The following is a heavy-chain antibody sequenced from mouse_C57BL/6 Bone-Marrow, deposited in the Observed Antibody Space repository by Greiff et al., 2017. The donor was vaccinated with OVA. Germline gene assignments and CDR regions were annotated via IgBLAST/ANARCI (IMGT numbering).Heavy chain of an antibody. CDR3: ARGITTVVAPYYYAMDY. V-gene: IGHV1-50*01. Sequence: VQLQQPGAELVKPGASVKLSCKASGYTFTSYWMQWVKQRPGQGLEWIGEIDPSDSYTNYNQKFKGKATLTVDTSSSTAYMQLSSLTSEDSAVYYCARGITTVVAPYYYAMDYWGQGTSVTVSS. CDR2: IDPSDSYT. D-gene: IGHD1-1*01. CDR1: GYTFTSYW. J-gene: IGHJ4*01.